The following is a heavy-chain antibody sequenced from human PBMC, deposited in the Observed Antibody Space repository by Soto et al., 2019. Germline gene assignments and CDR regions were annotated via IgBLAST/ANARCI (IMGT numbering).Heavy chain of an antibody. CDR3: ARRSSGWYFDY. J-gene: IGHJ4*02. D-gene: IGHD6-19*01. CDR1: GYTFTTYG. Sequence: ASVKVSCKASGYTFTTYGISWVRQAPGQGLEWMGWINGYNGNTDYPQKLQGRVTMTTDTSTSTAYMELRSLRSDDTAVYYCARRSSGWYFDYWGQGTLVTVSS. CDR2: INGYNGNT. V-gene: IGHV1-18*01.